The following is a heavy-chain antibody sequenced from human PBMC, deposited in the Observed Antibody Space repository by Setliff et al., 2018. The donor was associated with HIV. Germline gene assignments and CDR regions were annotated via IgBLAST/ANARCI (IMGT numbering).Heavy chain of an antibody. V-gene: IGHV1-3*01. D-gene: IGHD6-19*01. Sequence: GASVKVSCKASGYTFTAYPMHWVRQVPGQSLEWMGWINSVNHETILSQKFQDRIIITKDTYANAAYMELSSLTSEDTAVYYCARERTGGWLVGDYWGQGTLVTVSS. J-gene: IGHJ4*02. CDR3: ARERTGGWLVGDY. CDR1: GYTFTAYP. CDR2: INSVNHET.